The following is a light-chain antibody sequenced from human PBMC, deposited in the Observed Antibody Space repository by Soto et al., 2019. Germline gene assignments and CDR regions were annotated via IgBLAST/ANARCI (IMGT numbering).Light chain of an antibody. Sequence: QSALTQPASVSGSPGQSITISCTGTSSDVGFYNYVSWYQQNPGKAPKLMIYEVRHRPSGVSNRFSGAKSGNTASLTISGRQAEDEADYYCSSFTNTDTLVFGTGTKLTVL. CDR2: EVR. J-gene: IGLJ1*01. CDR3: SSFTNTDTLV. V-gene: IGLV2-14*01. CDR1: SSDVGFYNY.